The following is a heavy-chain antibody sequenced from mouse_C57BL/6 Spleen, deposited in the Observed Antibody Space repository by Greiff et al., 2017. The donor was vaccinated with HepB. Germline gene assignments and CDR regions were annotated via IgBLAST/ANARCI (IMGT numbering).Heavy chain of an antibody. Sequence: EVMLVESGPGMVKPSQSLSLTCTVPGYSITSGYDWHWIRHFPGNKLEWMGYISYSGSTNYNPSLKSRISITHDTSKNHFFLKLNSVTTEDTATYYCAREGDLGGTTWFAYWGQGTLVTVSA. CDR1: GYSITSGYD. D-gene: IGHD4-1*01. J-gene: IGHJ3*01. CDR3: AREGDLGGTTWFAY. V-gene: IGHV3-1*01. CDR2: ISYSGST.